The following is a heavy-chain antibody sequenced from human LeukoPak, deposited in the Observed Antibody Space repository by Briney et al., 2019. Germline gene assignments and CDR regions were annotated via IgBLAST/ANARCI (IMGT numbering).Heavy chain of an antibody. CDR2: IIPIFGTA. J-gene: IGHJ4*02. CDR1: GYTFTTYG. D-gene: IGHD3-22*01. V-gene: IGHV1-69*06. Sequence: GASVKVSCRASGYTFTTYGLTWVRQAPGQGLEWMGRIIPIFGTANYAQKFQGRVTITADKSTSTAYMELSSLRSEDTAVYYCARDAPLILYYYDSSGFDYWGQGTLVTVSS. CDR3: ARDAPLILYYYDSSGFDY.